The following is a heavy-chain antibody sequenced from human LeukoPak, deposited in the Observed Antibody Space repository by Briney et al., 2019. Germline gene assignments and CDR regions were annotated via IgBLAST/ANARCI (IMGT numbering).Heavy chain of an antibody. D-gene: IGHD1-1*01. J-gene: IGHJ5*02. CDR3: AKDLGNLDRPGNWFDP. Sequence: GRSLRLSSAASGFTFSSYGMHWVRQAPGKGLEWVAVIWYDGSNKYYADSVKGRFTISRDNSKNTLYLQMNSLRAEDTAVYYCAKDLGNLDRPGNWFDPWGQGTLVTVSS. CDR2: IWYDGSNK. V-gene: IGHV3-33*06. CDR1: GFTFSSYG.